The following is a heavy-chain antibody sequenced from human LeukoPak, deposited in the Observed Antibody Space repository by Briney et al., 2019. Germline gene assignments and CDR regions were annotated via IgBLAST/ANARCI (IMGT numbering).Heavy chain of an antibody. J-gene: IGHJ4*02. V-gene: IGHV3-9*01. Sequence: GGSLRLSCAASGFTFDDYAMHWVRQAPGKGLEWVSGISWNSGSIGYADSVKGRFTISRDNAKNSLYLHMNSLRAEDTALYYCAKQEVWGQGTLVTVSS. CDR3: AKQEV. CDR2: ISWNSGSI. CDR1: GFTFDDYA.